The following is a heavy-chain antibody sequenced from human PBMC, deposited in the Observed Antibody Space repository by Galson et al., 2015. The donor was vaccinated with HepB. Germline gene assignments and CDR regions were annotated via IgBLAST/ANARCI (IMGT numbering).Heavy chain of an antibody. J-gene: IGHJ6*02. D-gene: IGHD3-3*01. CDR2: VNPRGGTT. Sequence: SVKVSCKASGYTFDSYYIHWVRQAPGQGLEWMGIVNPRGGTTLYAQKFQGRVTMTRDTATTTVYMQLSSLRYDDTAVYYCARDQEELGTSYDFRSGYYYGSDVWGQGTTVTVSS. CDR1: GYTFDSYY. CDR3: ARDQEELGTSYDFRSGYYYGSDV. V-gene: IGHV1-46*02.